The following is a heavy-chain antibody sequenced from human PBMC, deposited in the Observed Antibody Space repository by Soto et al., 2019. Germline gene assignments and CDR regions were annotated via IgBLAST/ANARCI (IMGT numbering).Heavy chain of an antibody. V-gene: IGHV3-23*01. J-gene: IGHJ5*02. D-gene: IGHD3-3*01. Sequence: GSLRLSCAASGFTFSSYAMSWVRQAPGKGLEWVSAISGSGGSTYYADSVKGRFTISRDNSKNTLYLQMNSLRAEDTAVYYCAKDPPLAFGVVIRGDNWFDPWGQGTLVTVSS. CDR2: ISGSGGST. CDR3: AKDPPLAFGVVIRGDNWFDP. CDR1: GFTFSSYA.